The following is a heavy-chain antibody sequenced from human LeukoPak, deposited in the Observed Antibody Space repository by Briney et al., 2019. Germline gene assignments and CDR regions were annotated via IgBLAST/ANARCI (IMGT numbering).Heavy chain of an antibody. Sequence: PGGSLRLSCAASGFTLSSYGMHWVRQAPGKGLEWVAIISDDGSNKYYADSVKGRFTISRDNSKNTLYLQMNSLRAEDTAVYYCAKTRPSVAMVRGPDYWGQGTLVTVSS. CDR2: ISDDGSNK. D-gene: IGHD3-10*01. CDR3: AKTRPSVAMVRGPDY. J-gene: IGHJ4*02. V-gene: IGHV3-30*18. CDR1: GFTLSSYG.